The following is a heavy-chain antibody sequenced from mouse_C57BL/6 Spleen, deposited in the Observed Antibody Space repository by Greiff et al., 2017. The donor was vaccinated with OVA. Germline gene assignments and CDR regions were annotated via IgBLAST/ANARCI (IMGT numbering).Heavy chain of an antibody. Sequence: VQLQQSGPELVKPGDSVKISCKASGYSFTGYFMNWVMQSHGKSLEWIGRINPYNGDTFYNQKFKGKATLTVDKSSSTAHMELRSLTSEDSAVYYCARRGRGSRYFDGWGTGTTVTVSS. D-gene: IGHD1-1*01. V-gene: IGHV1-20*01. CDR2: INPYNGDT. CDR3: ARRGRGSRYFDG. J-gene: IGHJ1*03. CDR1: GYSFTGYF.